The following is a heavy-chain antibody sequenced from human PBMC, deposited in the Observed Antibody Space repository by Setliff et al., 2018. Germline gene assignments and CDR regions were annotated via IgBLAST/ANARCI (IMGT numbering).Heavy chain of an antibody. CDR3: ASNPRKGRRGGYLYDDPYYYYMDV. Sequence: GGSLRLSCVASGFTLDNYWMGWVRQPPGKGLEWVASIKTDGSETYYVDSVKGRFTVSRDNPKNSRYLRLNSLRAEDTSVYYCASNPRKGRRGGYLYDDPYYYYMDVWGEGTTVTVSS. CDR1: GFTLDNYW. CDR2: IKTDGSET. D-gene: IGHD3-16*01. V-gene: IGHV3-7*01. J-gene: IGHJ6*03.